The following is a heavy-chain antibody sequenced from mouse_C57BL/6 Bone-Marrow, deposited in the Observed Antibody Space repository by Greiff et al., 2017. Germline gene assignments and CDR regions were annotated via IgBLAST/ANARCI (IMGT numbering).Heavy chain of an antibody. Sequence: VKLQPSGAELVKPGASVKISCKASGYTFTDYYINWVKQRPGQGLEWIGTIGPGSGSTYSTKKFKGKATLTADKSSSTAYRQLSSLTSEDSAVYFCAKFWDYWYFDVWGTGTTVTVSS. CDR2: IGPGSGST. V-gene: IGHV1-77*01. CDR3: AKFWDYWYFDV. D-gene: IGHD4-1*01. J-gene: IGHJ1*03. CDR1: GYTFTDYY.